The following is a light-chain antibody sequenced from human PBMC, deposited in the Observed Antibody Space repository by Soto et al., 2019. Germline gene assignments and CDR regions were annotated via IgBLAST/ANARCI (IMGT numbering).Light chain of an antibody. Sequence: DIPMTQSPSTLSASVGDGVTITCRASQNISVCLDWYQQRPWKAPKFLIYDASSLETVVPSRFSGSGSGTEFTLTIRSLQPDDFAKYYGQQYDSSSPTFGQGTKLELK. J-gene: IGKJ2*01. CDR2: DAS. CDR3: QQYDSSSPT. CDR1: QNISVC. V-gene: IGKV1-5*01.